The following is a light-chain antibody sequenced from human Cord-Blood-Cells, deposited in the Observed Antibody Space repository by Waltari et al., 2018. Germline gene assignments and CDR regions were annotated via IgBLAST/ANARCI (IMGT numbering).Light chain of an antibody. J-gene: IGKJ4*01. CDR3: QQSYSTLLT. Sequence: DIQMTHAPSSLSASVEDRVTITCRASQSISSDLNWYPQKPGTAPKLLIYAASSLPSGVPSRFSGSGSVTDFTLTISSLQPEDFATYYCQQSYSTLLTFGGGTKVEIK. V-gene: IGKV1-39*01. CDR1: QSISSD. CDR2: AAS.